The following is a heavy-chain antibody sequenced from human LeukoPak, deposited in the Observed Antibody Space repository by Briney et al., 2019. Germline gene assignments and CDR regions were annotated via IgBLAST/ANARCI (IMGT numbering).Heavy chain of an antibody. D-gene: IGHD6-13*01. CDR1: GFTFSNFW. CDR2: IKQDETEK. Sequence: PGESLRLSCTASGFTFSNFWMGWVRQAPGKGLEWVANIKQDETEKFYLGSVKGRFTISRDNAKNSLYLQMNSLRAEDTAVYYCAKDQQQLAYLFDYWGQGTLVTVFS. CDR3: AKDQQQLAYLFDY. V-gene: IGHV3-7*01. J-gene: IGHJ4*02.